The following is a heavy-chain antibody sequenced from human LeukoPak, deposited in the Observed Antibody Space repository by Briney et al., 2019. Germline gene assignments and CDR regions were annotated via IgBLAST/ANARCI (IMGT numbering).Heavy chain of an antibody. V-gene: IGHV1-8*01. J-gene: IGHJ6*03. CDR1: GYTFTSYD. CDR2: MNPNSGNT. D-gene: IGHD4-11*01. CDR3: ARGVGGVSTRLPYSNTSGYYYVDV. Sequence: GASVKVSCKASGYTFTSYDINWVRQATGQGLEWMGWMNPNSGNTGYAQKFQGRVTMTRNTSISTAYMELSSLRSEDTAVYYCARGVGGVSTRLPYSNTSGYYYVDVWGKGTTVTVSS.